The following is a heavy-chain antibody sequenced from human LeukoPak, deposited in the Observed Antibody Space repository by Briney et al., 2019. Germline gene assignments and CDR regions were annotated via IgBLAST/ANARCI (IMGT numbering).Heavy chain of an antibody. Sequence: SEALSLTCTVSGGSISSSSYYWGWIRQPPGKRLEWIGSIYYSGSTYYNPSLKSRVTISVDTSKNQFSLKLSSVTAADTAVYYCARQEYYYDSSGYSRFDYWGQGTLVTVSS. CDR1: GGSISSSSYY. D-gene: IGHD3-22*01. CDR2: IYYSGST. V-gene: IGHV4-39*01. CDR3: ARQEYYYDSSGYSRFDY. J-gene: IGHJ4*02.